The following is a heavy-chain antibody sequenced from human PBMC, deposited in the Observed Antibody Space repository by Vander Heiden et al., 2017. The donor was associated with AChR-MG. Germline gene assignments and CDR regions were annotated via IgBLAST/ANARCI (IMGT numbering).Heavy chain of an antibody. CDR3: ARDKMVGYYDSSGWFDP. CDR1: GFTFSSYS. CDR2: ISSSSSYI. J-gene: IGHJ5*02. D-gene: IGHD3-22*01. V-gene: IGHV3-21*01. Sequence: EVQLVESGGGLVKPGGSLRLSCAASGFTFSSYSMNWVRQAPGKGLEWVSSISSSSSYIYYADSVKGRFTISRDNAKNSLYLQMNSLRAEDTAVYYCARDKMVGYYDSSGWFDPWGQGTLVTVSS.